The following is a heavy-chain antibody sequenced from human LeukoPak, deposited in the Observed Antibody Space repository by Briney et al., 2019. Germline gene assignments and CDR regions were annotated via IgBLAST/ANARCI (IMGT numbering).Heavy chain of an antibody. Sequence: VASVKVSCKASGYTFTGYYMHWVRQAPGQGLEWMGRISPNSGGTNYAQRFQGRVTMTRDTSISTAYMELNRLRSDDTAVYYCASAYCGGDCYIGVSLHYWGQGTLVTVSS. CDR3: ASAYCGGDCYIGVSLHY. J-gene: IGHJ4*02. CDR1: GYTFTGYY. CDR2: ISPNSGGT. V-gene: IGHV1-2*06. D-gene: IGHD2-21*02.